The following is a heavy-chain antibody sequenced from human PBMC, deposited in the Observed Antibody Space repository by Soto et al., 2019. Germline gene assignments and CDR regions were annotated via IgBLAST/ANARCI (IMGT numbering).Heavy chain of an antibody. CDR2: INHRGSA. CDR1: GESFIGYY. D-gene: IGHD3-3*01. V-gene: IGHV4-34*01. CDR3: ARRRFLEWLLFSYYGMDV. Sequence: SETLSLTCAVYGESFIGYYWTWIRQPPGKGLEWIGEINHRGSANYNPSLKSRVTISVDTSNNQFSLKLSSVTAADTAVYYCARRRFLEWLLFSYYGMDVWGQGTTVTVSS. J-gene: IGHJ6*02.